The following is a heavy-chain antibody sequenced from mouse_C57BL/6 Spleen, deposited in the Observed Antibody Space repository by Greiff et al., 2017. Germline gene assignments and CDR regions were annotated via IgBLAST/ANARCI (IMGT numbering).Heavy chain of an antibody. Sequence: QVQLQQPGTELVKPGASVKLSCKASGYTFTSYWMHWVKQRPGQGLEWIGNINPSNGGTNYNEKFKSKATLTVDKSSSTAYMQLSSLTSEASAVYYCAREALTVVATDYAMDYWGQGTSVTVSS. CDR1: GYTFTSYW. CDR2: INPSNGGT. V-gene: IGHV1-53*01. J-gene: IGHJ4*01. D-gene: IGHD1-1*01. CDR3: AREALTVVATDYAMDY.